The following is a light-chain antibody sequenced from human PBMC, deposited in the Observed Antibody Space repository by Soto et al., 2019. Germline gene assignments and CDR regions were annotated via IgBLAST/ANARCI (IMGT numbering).Light chain of an antibody. CDR2: EVS. CDR1: SSDIGGYNY. CDR3: TSYTSSSTLV. J-gene: IGLJ1*01. V-gene: IGLV2-14*01. Sequence: QSALTQPASVSASPGQSIAISCTGTSSDIGGYNYVSWYQQHPGKAPKLMIYEVSNRPSGVSDRFSGSKSGDTGSLTISGLQPEDEADYYCTSYTSSSTLVFGTGTKDTVL.